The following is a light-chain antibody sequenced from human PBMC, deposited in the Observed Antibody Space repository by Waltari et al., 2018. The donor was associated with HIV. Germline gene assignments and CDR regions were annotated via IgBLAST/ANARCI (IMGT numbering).Light chain of an antibody. V-gene: IGLV2-11*01. Sequence: QSALTQPRSVSGSPGQSVTISCTGTSSDVGGYKYVTCYQQHPAKTPKLTTYDVTKRPAGVPDRCSGSKSVSTASLSISGREAEDEADYYCCSYAGSYTLVFGGGTKLTVL. CDR2: DVT. CDR1: SSDVGGYKY. CDR3: CSYAGSYTLV. J-gene: IGLJ3*02.